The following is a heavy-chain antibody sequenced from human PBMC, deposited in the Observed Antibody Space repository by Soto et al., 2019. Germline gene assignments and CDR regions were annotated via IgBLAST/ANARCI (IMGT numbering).Heavy chain of an antibody. CDR1: GYTFTSYA. CDR3: ARVPDGSSTSCYSPWFDP. J-gene: IGHJ5*02. V-gene: IGHV1-3*01. CDR2: INAGNGNT. D-gene: IGHD2-2*02. Sequence: GASVKVSCKASGYTFTSYAMHWVRQAPGQRLEWMGWINAGNGNTKYSQKFQGRVTITRDTSASTAYMELSSLRSEDTAVYYCARVPDGSSTSCYSPWFDPWGQGTLVTVSS.